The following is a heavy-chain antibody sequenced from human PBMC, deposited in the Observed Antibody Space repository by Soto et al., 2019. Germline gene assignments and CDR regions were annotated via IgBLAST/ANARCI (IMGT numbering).Heavy chain of an antibody. V-gene: IGHV1-2*02. CDR1: GYTFTVYY. CDR2: INPNSGGT. D-gene: IGHD3-10*01. Sequence: AASVKVSCKASGYTFTVYYMHWVRQAPGQGLEWMGGINPNSGGTNYAQKFQGRVTMTRDTSISTAYMELSRLRSDDTAVYYCTRDLYLLWFGELFQEMYNYYGMDVWGQGTTVTVSS. CDR3: TRDLYLLWFGELFQEMYNYYGMDV. J-gene: IGHJ6*02.